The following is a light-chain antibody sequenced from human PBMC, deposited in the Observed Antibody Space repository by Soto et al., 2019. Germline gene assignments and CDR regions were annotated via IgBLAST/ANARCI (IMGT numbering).Light chain of an antibody. CDR1: SSDIASYDY. CDR2: DVS. V-gene: IGLV2-14*03. J-gene: IGLJ7*01. Sequence: QSVLTQPASVSGSPGQSITVSCIGTSSDIASYDYVSWYQQHPGKVPKLMIYDVSNRPSGVSNRFSGSKSGNTASLTISGLQAEDEADYYCTSFTTADTHVFGTGTQLTVL. CDR3: TSFTTADTHV.